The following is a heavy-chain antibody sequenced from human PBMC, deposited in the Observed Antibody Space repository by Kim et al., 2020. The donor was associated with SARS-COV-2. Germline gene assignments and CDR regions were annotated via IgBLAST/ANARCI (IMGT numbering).Heavy chain of an antibody. Sequence: GGSLRLSCAASGFTVSSNYMSWVRQAPGKGLEWVSVIYSGGTTYYAVSVKGRFTISRDNSKNTLYLQMNSRRSEDPAVYYCARDNGVAGPNYWGQATLFTVPS. V-gene: IGHV3-53*01. CDR2: IYSGGTT. J-gene: IGHJ4*02. CDR1: GFTVSSNY. CDR3: ARDNGVAGPNY. D-gene: IGHD6-19*01.